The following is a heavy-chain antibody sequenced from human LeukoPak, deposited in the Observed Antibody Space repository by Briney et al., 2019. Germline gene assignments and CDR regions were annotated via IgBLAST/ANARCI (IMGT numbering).Heavy chain of an antibody. J-gene: IGHJ4*02. CDR3: AREPYDFWSGYYNS. V-gene: IGHV1-2*02. CDR1: GYTFTGYY. Sequence: ASVKVSCKASGYTFTGYYMHWVRQAPGQGLEWMGWINPNSGGTNYAQKFQGMVTMTRDTAISTAYMELSRLRSDDTAVYYCAREPYDFWSGYYNSWGQGTLVTVSS. CDR2: INPNSGGT. D-gene: IGHD3-3*01.